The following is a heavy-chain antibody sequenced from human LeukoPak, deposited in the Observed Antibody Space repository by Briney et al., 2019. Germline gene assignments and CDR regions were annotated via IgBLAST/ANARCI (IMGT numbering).Heavy chain of an antibody. CDR2: MNPSSGGT. CDR3: DRDVGVPGRGNALDY. Sequence: ASVTVSHMASVYTFTVYYIHLVRLAPGQGPEWMGVMNPSSGGTEYTQKFQGRVSITRDTATSTPYMELSRRSSDDTAIYLWDRDVGVPGRGNALDYWGQGTLVTVSS. CDR1: VYTFTVYY. D-gene: IGHD2-8*01. V-gene: IGHV1-2*02. J-gene: IGHJ4*02.